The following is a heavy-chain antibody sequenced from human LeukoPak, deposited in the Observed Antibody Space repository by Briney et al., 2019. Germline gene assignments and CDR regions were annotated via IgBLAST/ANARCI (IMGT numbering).Heavy chain of an antibody. D-gene: IGHD2-2*01. Sequence: GASVKVSCKASGGTFSSYAISWVRQAPGQGLEWMGGIIPIFGTANYAQKFQGRVTITADESTSTAYMELSSLRSEDTAVYYCASNAASIEVVPAAMLYCYGMDVWGKGTTVTVSS. V-gene: IGHV1-69*13. CDR3: ASNAASIEVVPAAMLYCYGMDV. CDR2: IIPIFGTA. J-gene: IGHJ6*04. CDR1: GGTFSSYA.